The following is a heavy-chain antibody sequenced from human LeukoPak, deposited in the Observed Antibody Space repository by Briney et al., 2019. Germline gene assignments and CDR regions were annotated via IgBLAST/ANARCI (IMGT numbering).Heavy chain of an antibody. J-gene: IGHJ5*02. CDR2: IYYSGST. D-gene: IGHD3-16*01. CDR1: GGSISSYY. V-gene: IGHV4-59*01. CDR3: ARDRSTFWFDP. Sequence: SETLSLTCTVSGGSISSYYWSWIRQPPGKGLEWIGYIYYSGSTNYNPSLKSRVTISVDTSKNQFSLKLSSVTPADTAVYYCARDRSTFWFDPWGQGTLVTVSS.